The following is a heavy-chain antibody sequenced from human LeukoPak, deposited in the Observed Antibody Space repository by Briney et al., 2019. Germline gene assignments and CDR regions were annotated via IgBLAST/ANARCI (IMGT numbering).Heavy chain of an antibody. J-gene: IGHJ4*02. CDR1: GGSISSYY. CDR3: ARATVIAADPSSFDY. Sequence: SETLSLTCTVSGGSISSYYWSWIRQPPGKGLEWIGYIYYSGSTNYNPSLKGRVTISVDTSKNQFSLKLSSVTAADTAVYYCARATVIAADPSSFDYWGQGTLVTVSS. CDR2: IYYSGST. V-gene: IGHV4-59*01. D-gene: IGHD6-13*01.